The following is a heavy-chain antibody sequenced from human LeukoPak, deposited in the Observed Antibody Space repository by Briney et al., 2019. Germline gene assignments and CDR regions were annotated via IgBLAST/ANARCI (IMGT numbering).Heavy chain of an antibody. CDR3: ARDSGYYGSGSPDN. CDR2: ISSNGGST. D-gene: IGHD3-10*01. Sequence: GGSLRLSCAASGFTFSNYAMHCVRQAPGKGLEYVSAISSNGGSTYYANSVKGRFTISRDNSKNTLYLQMGSLRAEDMAVYYCARDSGYYGSGSPDNWGQGTLVTVSS. CDR1: GFTFSNYA. J-gene: IGHJ4*02. V-gene: IGHV3-64*01.